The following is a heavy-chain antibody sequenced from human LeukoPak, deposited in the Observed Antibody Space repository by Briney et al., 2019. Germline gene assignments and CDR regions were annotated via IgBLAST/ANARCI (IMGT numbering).Heavy chain of an antibody. CDR2: IYYSGST. Sequence: PSETLSLTCTVSGGSISSYYWSWIRQPPGKGLEWIGYIYYSGSTNYNPSLKSRVTISVDTSKNQFSLKLSSVTAADTAVYYCARLGDDSSGYYPYFDYWGQGTLVTVSS. J-gene: IGHJ4*02. V-gene: IGHV4-59*01. CDR3: ARLGDDSSGYYPYFDY. CDR1: GGSISSYY. D-gene: IGHD3-22*01.